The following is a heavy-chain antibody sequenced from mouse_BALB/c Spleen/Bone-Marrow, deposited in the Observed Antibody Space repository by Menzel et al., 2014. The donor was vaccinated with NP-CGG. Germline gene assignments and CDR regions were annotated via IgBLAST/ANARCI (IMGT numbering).Heavy chain of an antibody. J-gene: IGHJ4*01. CDR3: ARKGNYVAMDY. V-gene: IGHV1-7*01. D-gene: IGHD2-1*01. Sequence: VQLQQSGAELAKPGASVKMFCKASGYTFTSYWMHWVKQRPGQGLEWIGYINPSTGYTEYNQKFKDKATLTADKSSSTAYMQLSSLTSEDSAVYYCARKGNYVAMDYWGQGTSVTVSS. CDR2: INPSTGYT. CDR1: GYTFTSYW.